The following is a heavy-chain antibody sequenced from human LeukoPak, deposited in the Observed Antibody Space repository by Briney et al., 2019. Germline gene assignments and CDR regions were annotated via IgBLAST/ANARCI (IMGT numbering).Heavy chain of an antibody. D-gene: IGHD2-21*02. CDR2: ISGSGGST. J-gene: IGHJ4*02. CDR1: GFTLSTYT. V-gene: IGHV3-23*01. CDR3: TRGEADVTAPHS. Sequence: GGSLRPSCAASGFTLSTYTMSWVRQAPGKGLEWVSAISGSGGSTYYADSVKGRFTISRDNSKNTLYLQMNSLRAEDTAMYYCTRGEADVTAPHSWGQGTLVTVSS.